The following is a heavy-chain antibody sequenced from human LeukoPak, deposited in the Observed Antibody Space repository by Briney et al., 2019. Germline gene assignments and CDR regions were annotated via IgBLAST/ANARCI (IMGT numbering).Heavy chain of an antibody. CDR1: WFTFTTYA. J-gene: IGHJ4*02. CDR3: ARGGTGTTWRTYYFEY. Sequence: GGSLRLSCAASWFTFTTYALNWVRQAPGKGLEWVAVISYDARPEYYADSVKGRFTISRDNSKNTLYLQMNGLRPEDTAVYYCARGGTGTTWRTYYFEYWGQGALVTVSS. D-gene: IGHD1-1*01. CDR2: ISYDARPE. V-gene: IGHV3-30*01.